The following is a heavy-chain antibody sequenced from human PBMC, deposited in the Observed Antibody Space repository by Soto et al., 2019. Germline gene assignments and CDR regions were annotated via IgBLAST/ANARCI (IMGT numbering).Heavy chain of an antibody. V-gene: IGHV1-58*01. Sequence: QMQLVQSGPEVKKPGTSVKVSCKASGFTFTSSAVQWVRQARGQRLEWIGWIVVGSGNTNYAQKFQERVTITRDMSTSTDYMELISLRSENTAVYYCASEGIVGATPRHNWFDPWGQGTLVTVSS. CDR2: IVVGSGNT. D-gene: IGHD1-26*01. CDR1: GFTFTSSA. CDR3: ASEGIVGATPRHNWFDP. J-gene: IGHJ5*02.